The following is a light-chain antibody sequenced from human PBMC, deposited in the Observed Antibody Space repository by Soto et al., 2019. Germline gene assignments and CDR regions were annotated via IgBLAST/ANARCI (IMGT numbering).Light chain of an antibody. J-gene: IGKJ4*01. V-gene: IGKV3-11*01. CDR3: QQRSNWPGLT. CDR2: DAS. Sequence: EIVLTQSPATLSLSPGERATLSCRASQSVSSYLAWYQQKPGQAPRLLIYDASNRATGIPARFSGSGSGTDFTLTISFLEPEDFSVYYCQQRSNWPGLTFGGGTKVDIK. CDR1: QSVSSY.